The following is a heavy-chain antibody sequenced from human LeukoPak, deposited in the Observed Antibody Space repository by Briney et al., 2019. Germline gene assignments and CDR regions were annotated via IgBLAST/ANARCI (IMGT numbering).Heavy chain of an antibody. CDR1: GGSISSRGYY. J-gene: IGHJ4*02. D-gene: IGHD6-6*01. V-gene: IGHV4-39*01. Sequence: SETLSLTCTVSGGSISSRGYYWVWVRQPPGKGLEWIGNIYYSGSTYYNPTLKSRVTISLDTSKNQFSLKLSSVTAADTAVYLCARRKGDSSSADYWGQGTLVTVSS. CDR3: ARRKGDSSSADY. CDR2: IYYSGST.